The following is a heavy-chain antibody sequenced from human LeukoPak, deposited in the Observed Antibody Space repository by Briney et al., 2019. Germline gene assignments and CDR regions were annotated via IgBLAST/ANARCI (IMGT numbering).Heavy chain of an antibody. J-gene: IGHJ4*02. V-gene: IGHV3-23*01. D-gene: IGHD3-10*01. Sequence: GGSLRLSCAASGFTFSSYAMSWVRQAPGKGLEWVSAISGSGGSTYYADSVKGRFTISRDNSKNALYLQMNSLRAEDTAVYYCAVDLASGTYDYWGQGTLVTVSS. CDR3: AVDLASGTYDY. CDR2: ISGSGGST. CDR1: GFTFSSYA.